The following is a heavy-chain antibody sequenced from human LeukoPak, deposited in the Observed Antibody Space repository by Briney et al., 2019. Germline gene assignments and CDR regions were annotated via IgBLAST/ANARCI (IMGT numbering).Heavy chain of an antibody. CDR1: GGSISSYY. Sequence: SETLSLTCTVSGGSISSYYWSWIRQPPGKGLEWIGYIYYSGSTNYNPSLKSRVTISVDTSKNQLSLKLSSVTAADTAVYYCARVRTGWIQLRDYWFDPWGQGTLVTVSS. D-gene: IGHD5-18*01. CDR3: ARVRTGWIQLRDYWFDP. CDR2: IYYSGST. V-gene: IGHV4-59*01. J-gene: IGHJ5*02.